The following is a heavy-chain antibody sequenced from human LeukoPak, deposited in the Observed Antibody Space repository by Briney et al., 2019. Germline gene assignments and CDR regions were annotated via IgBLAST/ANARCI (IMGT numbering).Heavy chain of an antibody. CDR3: ATQKDIVVVPAAIHDAFDI. V-gene: IGHV1-69*01. J-gene: IGHJ3*02. D-gene: IGHD2-2*02. CDR2: IIPIFGTA. CDR1: GGTFSSYA. Sequence: SVKVSCKASGGTFSSYAISWVRQAPGQGLEWMGGIIPIFGTANYAQKFQGRVTITADESTGTAYMELSSLRSEDTAVYYCATQKDIVVVPAAIHDAFDIWGQGTMVTVSS.